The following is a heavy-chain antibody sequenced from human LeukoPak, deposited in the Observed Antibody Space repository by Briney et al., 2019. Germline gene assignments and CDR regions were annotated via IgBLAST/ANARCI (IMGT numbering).Heavy chain of an antibody. J-gene: IGHJ4*02. D-gene: IGHD6-19*01. V-gene: IGHV3-53*01. CDR1: GFTVSSNY. CDR3: TRDNGGSGWFY. CDR2: IYGGGST. Sequence: GGSLRLSCAVSGFTVSSNYMSWVRQAPGKGLEWVSVIYGGGSTYYADSVKGRFTISRDNSKNTLYLQMNSLRAEDTAVYYCTRDNGGSGWFYWGQGTLVTVSS.